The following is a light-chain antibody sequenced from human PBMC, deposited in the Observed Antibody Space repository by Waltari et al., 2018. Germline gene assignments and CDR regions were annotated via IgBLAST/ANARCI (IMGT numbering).Light chain of an antibody. Sequence: IVLTQSPATLSLSPGERATLSCRASQGISSFLAWYQQKPGQAPRLLVYDASNRATGIPARFSGSGSEADFTLTISSLEPEDFAVYYCQQRTNWPSFGGGTRVELK. J-gene: IGKJ4*01. CDR2: DAS. CDR3: QQRTNWPS. CDR1: QGISSF. V-gene: IGKV3-11*01.